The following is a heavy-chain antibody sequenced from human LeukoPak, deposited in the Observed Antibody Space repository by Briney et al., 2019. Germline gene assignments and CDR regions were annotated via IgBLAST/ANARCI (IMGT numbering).Heavy chain of an antibody. CDR3: ARGDRVIVAPITMVRGVITLPSSSVPPKSGVGMDV. V-gene: IGHV4-34*01. CDR2: INHSGST. D-gene: IGHD3-10*01. Sequence: SETLSLTCAVYGGSFSGYYWSWIRQPPGKGLEWIGEINHSGSTNYNPSLKSRVTISVDTSKNQFSLKLSSVTAADTAVYYCARGDRVIVAPITMVRGVITLPSSSVPPKSGVGMDVWGQGTTVTVSS. J-gene: IGHJ6*02. CDR1: GGSFSGYY.